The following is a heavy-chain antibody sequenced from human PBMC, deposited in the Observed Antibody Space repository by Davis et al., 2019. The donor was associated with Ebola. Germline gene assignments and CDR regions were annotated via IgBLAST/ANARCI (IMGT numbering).Heavy chain of an antibody. J-gene: IGHJ6*02. Sequence: AASVKVSCKASGYTFTSYGISWVRQAPGQGLEWMGWISAYNGNTNYAQKLQGRVTMTTDPSTSTAYMELSSLRSEDTAVYYCARGYSSSWYEYYYYYGMDVWGQGTTVTVSS. V-gene: IGHV1-18*01. D-gene: IGHD6-13*01. CDR2: ISAYNGNT. CDR3: ARGYSSSWYEYYYYYGMDV. CDR1: GYTFTSYG.